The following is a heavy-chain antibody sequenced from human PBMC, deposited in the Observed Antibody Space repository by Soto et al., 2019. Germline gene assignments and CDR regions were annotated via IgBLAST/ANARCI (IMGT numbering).Heavy chain of an antibody. D-gene: IGHD2-15*01. Sequence: QITLKESGPTLVKPTQTLTLTCTFSGFSLSTSGVGVGWIRQPPGKALEWLALIYWDDDKRYSPSLKSRLTITKDTSKNQVVLTMTNMDPVDTATYYCAHRRWVGRYCSGGSCPSYFDYWGQGTLVTVSS. V-gene: IGHV2-5*02. CDR1: GFSLSTSGVG. J-gene: IGHJ4*02. CDR2: IYWDDDK. CDR3: AHRRWVGRYCSGGSCPSYFDY.